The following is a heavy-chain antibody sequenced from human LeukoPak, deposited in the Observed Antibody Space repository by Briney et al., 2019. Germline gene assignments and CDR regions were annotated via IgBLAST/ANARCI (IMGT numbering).Heavy chain of an antibody. CDR2: IYYSGST. V-gene: IGHV4-59*01. J-gene: IGHJ4*01. D-gene: IGHD3-16*01. CDR1: GASMSSYY. CDR3: ARGRYGRPPFQN. Sequence: SATLSLTWTVSGASMSSYYWRWIRQPPGKGLELSGYIYYSGSTNYTPSLKSRVTISVDTSKNQFTLKLSSVTTAHTALYYCARGRYGRPPFQNWGHGTLVTASS.